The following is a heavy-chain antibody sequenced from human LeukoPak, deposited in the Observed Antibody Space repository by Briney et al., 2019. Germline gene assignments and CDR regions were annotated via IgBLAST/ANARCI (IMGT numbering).Heavy chain of an antibody. CDR3: EKDPHGGDSVFDFQH. CDR2: LNDAGTKT. J-gene: IGHJ1*01. Sequence: PGGSLRLSCAASGFSFSIYSMSWVRQAPGKGLEWVSVLNDAGTKTYYADSVKGRFTISRDNSKSTLFLQMTSLRADDTAVYYCEKDPHGGDSVFDFQHWGQGTLVTVSS. D-gene: IGHD4-23*01. V-gene: IGHV3-23*01. CDR1: GFSFSIYS.